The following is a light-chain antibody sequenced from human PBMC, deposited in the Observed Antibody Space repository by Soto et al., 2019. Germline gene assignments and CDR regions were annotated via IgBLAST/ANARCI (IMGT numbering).Light chain of an antibody. CDR1: SSDVGDYKY. CDR2: EVS. Sequence: QSALTQPASVSGSPGQSITISCTGTSSDVGDYKYVSWYQKHPGKAPKALIYEVSNRPSGVSNRFSGSKSGNTASLTISGLQAEDEADYYCSSYTTSNTLVFGPGTKLTFL. V-gene: IGLV2-14*01. CDR3: SSYTTSNTLV. J-gene: IGLJ1*01.